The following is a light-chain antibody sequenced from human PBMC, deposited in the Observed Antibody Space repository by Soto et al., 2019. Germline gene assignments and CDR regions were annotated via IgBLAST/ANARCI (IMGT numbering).Light chain of an antibody. CDR2: AAS. Sequence: DIQMTQSPTFLSASVGDRVTIICRASQSISSYLNWYQQRPGGAPNLLVYAASTLQSGVPSRFSGSGSGTDFTLTINGLQPEDFAIYYCQQSYSNQWTFGQGTKVEV. CDR1: QSISSY. CDR3: QQSYSNQWT. V-gene: IGKV1-39*01. J-gene: IGKJ1*01.